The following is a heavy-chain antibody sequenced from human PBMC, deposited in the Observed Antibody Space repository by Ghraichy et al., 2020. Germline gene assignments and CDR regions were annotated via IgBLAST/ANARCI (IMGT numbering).Heavy chain of an antibody. V-gene: IGHV3-30-3*01. Sequence: GGSLRLSCAASGFTFSSYAMHWVRQAPGKGLEWVAVISYDGSNKYYADSVKGRFTISRDNSKNTLYLQMNSLRAEDTAVYYCARDPTPAVTCFDYWGQGTLVTVSS. D-gene: IGHD6-13*01. CDR1: GFTFSSYA. CDR3: ARDPTPAVTCFDY. CDR2: ISYDGSNK. J-gene: IGHJ4*02.